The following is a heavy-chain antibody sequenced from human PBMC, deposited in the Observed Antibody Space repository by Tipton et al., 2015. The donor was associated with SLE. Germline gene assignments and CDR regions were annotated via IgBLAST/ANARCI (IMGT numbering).Heavy chain of an antibody. V-gene: IGHV4-34*01. CDR1: RGSFSGYH. CDR2: INYSGSA. D-gene: IGHD3-22*01. Sequence: TLSLTCTIYRGSFSGYHWNWIRQTPEKGLEWIGEINYSGSANYNPSLKSRVTISMSMSKNLLSLELSSVTAADTAVYYCARGVAHYFDLGTFDIWGQGTVVTVSS. CDR3: ARGVAHYFDLGTFDI. J-gene: IGHJ3*02.